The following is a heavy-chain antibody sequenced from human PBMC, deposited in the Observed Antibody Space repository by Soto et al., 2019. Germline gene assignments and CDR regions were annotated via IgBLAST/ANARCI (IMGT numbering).Heavy chain of an antibody. CDR1: GFTFSDHY. CDR2: TKDKANSYTA. V-gene: IGHV3-72*01. J-gene: IGHJ4*02. CDR3: TTEGALPGPDFDY. D-gene: IGHD3-16*01. Sequence: EVQLVESGGGLVQPGGSLRLSCVASGFTFSDHYIDWVHQAPGKGLEWVGRTKDKANSYTAEYAASVKGRFTISRDDSKNTLYLQMNSLKTEDTAVYYCTTEGALPGPDFDYWGQGTLVTVSS.